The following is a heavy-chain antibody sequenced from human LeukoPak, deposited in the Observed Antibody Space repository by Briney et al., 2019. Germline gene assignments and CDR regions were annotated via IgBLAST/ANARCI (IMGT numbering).Heavy chain of an antibody. J-gene: IGHJ3*02. CDR3: ARRRSTIFSPHAFDI. V-gene: IGHV4-34*01. D-gene: IGHD3-9*01. CDR2: INHSGST. CDR1: GGSISGYY. Sequence: SETLSLTCTVSGGSISGYYWSWIRQPPGKGLEWIGEINHSGSTNYNPSLKSRVTISVDTSKDQFSLKLSSVTAADTAVYYCARRRSTIFSPHAFDIWGQGTMVTVSS.